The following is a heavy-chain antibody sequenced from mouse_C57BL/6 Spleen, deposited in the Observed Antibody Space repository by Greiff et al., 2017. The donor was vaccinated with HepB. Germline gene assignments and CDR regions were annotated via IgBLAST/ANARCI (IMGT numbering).Heavy chain of an antibody. CDR1: GYAFSSYW. D-gene: IGHD2-5*01. CDR2: IYPGDGDT. J-gene: IGHJ2*01. Sequence: QVQLQQFGAELVKPGASVKISCKASGYAFSSYWMNWVKQRPGKGLEWIGQIYPGDGDTNYNGKFKGKATLTADKSSSTAYMQLSSLTSEDSAVYFCARSTPYYSNADYWGQGTTLTVSS. V-gene: IGHV1-80*01. CDR3: ARSTPYYSNADY.